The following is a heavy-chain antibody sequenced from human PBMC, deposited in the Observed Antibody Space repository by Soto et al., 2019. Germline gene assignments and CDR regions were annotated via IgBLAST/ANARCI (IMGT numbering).Heavy chain of an antibody. Sequence: LETLSLTCSVSGGSMSEYFWSWIRQSPGKGLEWIGYVYYLGSTDYNPSLKSRVTISVDTSKRQFSLRLTSVTAADTAVYYCARDGYDGSGSPYPAYWGPGTQVTVSS. D-gene: IGHD3-10*01. CDR3: ARDGYDGSGSPYPAY. CDR1: GGSMSEYF. CDR2: VYYLGST. J-gene: IGHJ4*02. V-gene: IGHV4-59*01.